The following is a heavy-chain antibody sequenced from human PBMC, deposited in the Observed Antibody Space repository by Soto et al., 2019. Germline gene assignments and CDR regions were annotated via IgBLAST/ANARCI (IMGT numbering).Heavy chain of an antibody. V-gene: IGHV3-30-3*01. CDR1: GFTFSSYA. CDR3: ARDPRVAAIEYYFDY. J-gene: IGHJ4*02. Sequence: QPGGSLRLSFAASGFTFSSYAMHWVRQAPGKGLEWVAVISYDGSNKYYADSVKGRFTISRDNSKNTLYLQMNSLRAEDTAVYYCARDPRVAAIEYYFDYWGQGTLVTVSS. D-gene: IGHD6-25*01. CDR2: ISYDGSNK.